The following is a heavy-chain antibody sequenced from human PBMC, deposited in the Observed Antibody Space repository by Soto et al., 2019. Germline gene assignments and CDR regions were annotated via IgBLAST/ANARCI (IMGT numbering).Heavy chain of an antibody. J-gene: IGHJ4*02. V-gene: IGHV1-8*01. CDR1: GYTFTSYD. CDR2: MNPSTGST. CDR3: ARGRLVAVTVDY. D-gene: IGHD6-19*01. Sequence: QVQLVQSGAEVKKPGASVKVSCKASGYTFTSYDIKWVRQATGQGLEWMGWMNPSTGSTGFAQKFQGRVTMISNTSISTAYLELSSLTSEDTAVYYCARGRLVAVTVDYWGQGTLVTVS.